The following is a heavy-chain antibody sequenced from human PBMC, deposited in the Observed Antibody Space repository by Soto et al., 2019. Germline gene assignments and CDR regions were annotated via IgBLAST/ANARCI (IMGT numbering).Heavy chain of an antibody. CDR1: GFSLSTSGVG. D-gene: IGHD6-13*01. J-gene: IGHJ5*02. CDR3: ALFTGYSSRSNWFDP. V-gene: IGHV2-5*02. CDR2: IYWDDVK. Sequence: GSGPTLVNPTQTLTLTCTFSGFSLSTSGVGVGWIRQPPGKALEWLALIYWDDVKRYSPSLKSRLTITKDTSKNQVVLTMTNMDPVDTATYYCALFTGYSSRSNWFDPWGQGTLVTVSS.